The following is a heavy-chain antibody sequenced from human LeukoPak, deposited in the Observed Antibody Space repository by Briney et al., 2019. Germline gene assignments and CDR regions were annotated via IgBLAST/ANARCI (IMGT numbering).Heavy chain of an antibody. CDR1: GGSINNGGYY. CDR2: IYYSGSS. Sequence: SETLSLTCTVSGGSINNGGYYWSWIRQHPGKGLEWIGYIYYSGSSYYNPSLRSRVTISVDTSKNHFSLKLSSVTAADTAVFYCVRRRYNYGFDSWGQGTLVTVSS. D-gene: IGHD5-18*01. CDR3: VRRRYNYGFDS. J-gene: IGHJ4*02. V-gene: IGHV4-31*03.